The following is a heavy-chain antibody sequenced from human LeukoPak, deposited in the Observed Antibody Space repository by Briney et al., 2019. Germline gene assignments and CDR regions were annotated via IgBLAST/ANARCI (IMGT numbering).Heavy chain of an antibody. CDR2: IYYSGST. D-gene: IGHD6-19*01. Sequence: PSETLSLTCTVSGGSISSSSYCWGWIRQPPGKGLEWIGSIYYSGSTYYNPSLKSRVTISVDTSKNQFSLKLSSVTAADTAVYYCARARQCSGWLRQYYYYYMDVWGKGTTVTVSS. J-gene: IGHJ6*03. CDR1: GGSISSSSYC. V-gene: IGHV4-39*07. CDR3: ARARQCSGWLRQYYYYYMDV.